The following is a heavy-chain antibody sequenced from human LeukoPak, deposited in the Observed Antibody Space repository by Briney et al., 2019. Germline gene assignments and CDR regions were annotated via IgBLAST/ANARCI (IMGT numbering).Heavy chain of an antibody. J-gene: IGHJ4*02. D-gene: IGHD5-18*01. CDR1: GITFSNYA. Sequence: TGGSLRLSCVASGITFSNYAVSWVRQAPEKGLDWVSVISGSAHKIRHADSVKGRFTISRDNSENIVYLQMNNLRVEDTAVYYCAGRPTGYSSGYIHWGQGTLVTVSS. CDR2: ISGSAHKI. CDR3: AGRPTGYSSGYIH. V-gene: IGHV3-23*01.